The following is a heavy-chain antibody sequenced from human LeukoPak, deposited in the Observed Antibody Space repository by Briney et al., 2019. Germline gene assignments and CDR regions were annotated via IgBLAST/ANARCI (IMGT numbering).Heavy chain of an antibody. Sequence: PGGSLRLSCAASGFTFSSYEMNWVRQAPGKGLEWVSYISSSGSTIYYADSVKGRFTISRDNAKNSPYLQMSSLRAEDTAVYYCARCTYYYYGMDVWGQGTTVTVSS. CDR2: ISSSGSTI. V-gene: IGHV3-48*03. CDR1: GFTFSSYE. CDR3: ARCTYYYYGMDV. J-gene: IGHJ6*02. D-gene: IGHD2-8*01.